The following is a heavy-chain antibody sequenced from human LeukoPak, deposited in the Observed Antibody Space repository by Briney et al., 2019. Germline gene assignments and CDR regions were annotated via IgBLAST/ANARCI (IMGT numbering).Heavy chain of an antibody. D-gene: IGHD3-16*02. V-gene: IGHV4-34*01. CDR2: INHSGST. J-gene: IGHJ4*02. CDR1: GGSFSGYY. Sequence: SETLSLTCAVYGGSFSGYYWSWIRQPPGKGLEWIGEINHSGSTNYNPSLKSRVTISVDTSKNQFFLKLSSVTAADTALYYCARGRYLPLYFDYWGQGTLVTVSS. CDR3: ARGRYLPLYFDY.